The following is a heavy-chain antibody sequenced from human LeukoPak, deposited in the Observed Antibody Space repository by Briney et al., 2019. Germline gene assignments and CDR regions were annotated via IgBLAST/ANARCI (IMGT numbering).Heavy chain of an antibody. V-gene: IGHV4-61*02. J-gene: IGHJ4*02. D-gene: IGHD3-22*01. CDR3: ARHTYYYDSSGYQGAYYFDY. Sequence: SQTLSLTCTVSGGSISSGSYYWSWIRQPAGKGLEWIGRIYSSGSTNYNPSLKSRVTLSVDTSKNQFSLKLSSVTAADTAVYYCARHTYYYDSSGYQGAYYFDYWGQGTLVTVSS. CDR1: GGSISSGSYY. CDR2: IYSSGST.